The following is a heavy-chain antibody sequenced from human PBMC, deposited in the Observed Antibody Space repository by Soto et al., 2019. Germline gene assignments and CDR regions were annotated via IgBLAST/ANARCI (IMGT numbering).Heavy chain of an antibody. Sequence: QVQLVQSGAEVTKPGSSVKVSCKASGGPFSSYAISWVRQAPGQGLEWMGGIIPICGTANYAQKFQGRVTITADESTSTAYMELSSLRSEDTAVYYCAREISGAAKENWFDPWGQGTLVTVSS. CDR2: IIPICGTA. CDR1: GGPFSSYA. J-gene: IGHJ5*02. V-gene: IGHV1-69*01. CDR3: AREISGAAKENWFDP. D-gene: IGHD6-13*01.